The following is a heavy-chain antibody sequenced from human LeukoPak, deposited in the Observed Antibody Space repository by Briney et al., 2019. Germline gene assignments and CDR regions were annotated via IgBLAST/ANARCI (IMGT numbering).Heavy chain of an antibody. CDR3: ARVGESSGYFDY. D-gene: IGHD3-16*01. J-gene: IGHJ4*02. CDR2: IYYSGST. Sequence: SETLSLTCTVSGGSISSGGYYWSWIRQHPGKGLEWIGYIYYSGSTYYNPSLKSRVTISVDTSKNQFSLKLSSVTAADTAVYYCARVGESSGYFDYWGQGTLVTVSS. CDR1: GGSISSGGYY. V-gene: IGHV4-31*03.